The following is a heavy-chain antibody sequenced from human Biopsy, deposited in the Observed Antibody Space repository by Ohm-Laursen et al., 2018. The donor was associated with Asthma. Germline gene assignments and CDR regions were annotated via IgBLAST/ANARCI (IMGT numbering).Heavy chain of an antibody. CDR1: GGSISSFY. CDR2: IYYSGST. V-gene: IGHV4-59*01. CDR3: ATLRVYCRGANCFFFNY. J-gene: IGHJ4*02. Sequence: GTLSLTCRVYGGSISSFYWSWIRQPPGKGLEWIGHIYYSGSTNYQPSLKSRVTISVDTSKNQFSLKLRSVTAADAAVYYCATLRVYCRGANCFFFNYWGQGTLVTVSS. D-gene: IGHD2-2*01.